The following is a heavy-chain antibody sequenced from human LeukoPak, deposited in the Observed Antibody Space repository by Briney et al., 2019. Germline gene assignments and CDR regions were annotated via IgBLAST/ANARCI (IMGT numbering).Heavy chain of an antibody. V-gene: IGHV1-46*01. D-gene: IGHD5-24*01. CDR3: ARIRDGYNDAYDI. J-gene: IGHJ3*02. CDR1: GYTFTNNY. CDR2: INPTGTST. Sequence: ASVKISCKASGYTFTNNYVHWVRQAPGQGLEWVGLINPTGTSTTYAQNFQGRVTMASDTSARTVYMELSSLSSEDTAIYYCARIRDGYNDAYDIWGQGTVVTVPS.